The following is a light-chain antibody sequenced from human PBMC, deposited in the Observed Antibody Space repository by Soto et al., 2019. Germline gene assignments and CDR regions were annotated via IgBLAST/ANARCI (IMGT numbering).Light chain of an antibody. V-gene: IGLV2-14*01. CDR3: SSYTSSRTLV. CDR1: SSDVGAYNH. Sequence: QSALTQPASVSGSPGQSITISCTGTSSDVGAYNHVSWYQQHPGKAPKLMIYEVSNRPSGVSHRFSGSRSDNTASLTISGLQTDDEADYYCSSYTSSRTLVFGTGTKVTVL. CDR2: EVS. J-gene: IGLJ1*01.